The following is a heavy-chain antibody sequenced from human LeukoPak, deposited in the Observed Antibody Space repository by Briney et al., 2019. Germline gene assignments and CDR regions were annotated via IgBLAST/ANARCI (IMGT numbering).Heavy chain of an antibody. CDR3: TSFGDYVWGSYRYFDY. V-gene: IGHV3-49*03. Sequence: GGSLRLSCTASGFTFGDYAMSWSRQAPGKGLEWVGFIRSKAYGGTTEYAASVKGRFTISRDDPKSIAYLQMNSLKTEVTAVYYCTSFGDYVWGSYRYFDYWGQGTLVTVSS. CDR2: IRSKAYGGTT. J-gene: IGHJ4*02. CDR1: GFTFGDYA. D-gene: IGHD3-16*02.